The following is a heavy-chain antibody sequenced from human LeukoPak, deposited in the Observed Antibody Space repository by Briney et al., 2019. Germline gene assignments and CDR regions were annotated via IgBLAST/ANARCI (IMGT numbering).Heavy chain of an antibody. CDR3: ASIGSSGYYRPFDY. D-gene: IGHD3-22*01. V-gene: IGHV3-48*03. CDR1: GFTFSSYE. J-gene: IGHJ4*02. CDR2: ISSSGSTI. Sequence: GGSPRLSCAASGFTFSSYEMNWVRQAPGKGLEWVSYISSSGSTIYYADSVKGRFTISRDNAKNSLYLQMNSLRAEDTAVYYCASIGSSGYYRPFDYWGQGTLVTVSS.